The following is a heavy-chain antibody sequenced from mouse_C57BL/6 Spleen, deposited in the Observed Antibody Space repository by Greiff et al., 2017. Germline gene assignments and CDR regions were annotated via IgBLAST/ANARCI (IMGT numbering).Heavy chain of an antibody. V-gene: IGHV5-9-1*02. CDR3: TRDSSYHFFDY. Sequence: EVKLVESGEGLVKPGGSLKLSCAASGFTFSSYAMSWVRQTPEKRLEWVAYISSGGDYIYYADTVKGRFTISRDNARNTLYLQMSSLKSEDTAMYYCTRDSSYHFFDYWGQGTTLTVSS. CDR1: GFTFSSYA. J-gene: IGHJ2*01. D-gene: IGHD1-1*01. CDR2: ISSGGDYI.